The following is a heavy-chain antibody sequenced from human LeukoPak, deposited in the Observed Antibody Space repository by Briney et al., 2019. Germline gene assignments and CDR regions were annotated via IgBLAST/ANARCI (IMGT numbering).Heavy chain of an antibody. D-gene: IGHD5-12*01. J-gene: IGHJ4*02. V-gene: IGHV4-39*01. Sequence: PSETLSLTCTVSGGSISSSSYYWGWIRQPPGKGLEWIGSIYYSGSTYYNPSLKSQVTISVDTSKNQFSLKLSSVTAADTAVYYCARQLWTGYDWPVLDYWGPGSLVTVSS. CDR2: IYYSGST. CDR3: ARQLWTGYDWPVLDY. CDR1: GGSISSSSYY.